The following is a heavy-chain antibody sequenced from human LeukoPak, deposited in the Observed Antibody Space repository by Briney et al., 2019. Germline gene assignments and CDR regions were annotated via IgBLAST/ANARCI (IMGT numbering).Heavy chain of an antibody. CDR1: GFTFSSYY. CDR3: ARACLIDY. V-gene: IGHV3-7*04. CDR2: IKQDGSEK. J-gene: IGHJ4*02. Sequence: PGGSLRLSCAASGFTFSSYYMSWVRQAPGKGLEWVANIKQDGSEKYYVDSVKGRFTISRDNAKNSLYLQMNSLRAEDTAVYYCARACLIDYWGQGTLVTVSS. D-gene: IGHD5/OR15-5a*01.